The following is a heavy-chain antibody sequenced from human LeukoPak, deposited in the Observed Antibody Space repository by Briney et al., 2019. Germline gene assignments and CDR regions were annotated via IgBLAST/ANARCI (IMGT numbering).Heavy chain of an antibody. CDR3: AKAAEGITMIVVVITYFDY. Sequence: GGSLRLSCAASGFTFSSYAMSWVRQAPGKGLEWVSAISGSGGSTYYADSVKGRFTISRDNSKNTLYLQMSSLRAEDTAVYYCAKAAEGITMIVVVITYFDYWGQGTLVTVSS. CDR2: ISGSGGST. V-gene: IGHV3-23*01. J-gene: IGHJ4*02. CDR1: GFTFSSYA. D-gene: IGHD3-22*01.